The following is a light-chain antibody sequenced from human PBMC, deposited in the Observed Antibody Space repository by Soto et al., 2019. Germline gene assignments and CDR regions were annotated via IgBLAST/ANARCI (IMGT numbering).Light chain of an antibody. CDR1: NIGSKS. V-gene: IGLV3-21*04. Sequence: SSELTQPPSVSVAPGKTARITCGGNNIGSKSVHWYQQKPGQAPVLVIYYDSDRPSGIPERFSGSNSGNTATLTISRVEAGDEADYYCQVWDSSSDGVVFGGGTKVTVL. CDR2: YDS. J-gene: IGLJ2*01. CDR3: QVWDSSSDGVV.